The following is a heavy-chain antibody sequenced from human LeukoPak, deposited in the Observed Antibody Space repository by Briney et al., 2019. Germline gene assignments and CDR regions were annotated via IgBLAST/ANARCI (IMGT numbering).Heavy chain of an antibody. D-gene: IGHD1-26*01. CDR1: GFTFSNYW. V-gene: IGHV3-74*01. Sequence: PGGSLRLSCTASGFTFSNYWMHWVRHAPGKGLVWVSRIKSDGSSTNYADSVKGRFTISRDNAKNTLYLQMNSLRAEDTAVYYCARAFQLRDYWGQGILVTVSS. J-gene: IGHJ4*02. CDR2: IKSDGSST. CDR3: ARAFQLRDY.